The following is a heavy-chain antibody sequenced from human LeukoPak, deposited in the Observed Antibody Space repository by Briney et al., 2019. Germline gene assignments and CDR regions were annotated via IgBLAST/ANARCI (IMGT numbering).Heavy chain of an antibody. CDR2: IFYSGST. V-gene: IGHV4-38-2*01. CDR1: GFTFSSY. Sequence: PGGSLRLSCAASGFTFSSYWGGVRQPPGKGLEWIGTIFYSGSTYYNPSLKSRVTMSVDTSKNQFSLKLSSVTAADTAVYYCERKTYQRGQGLRKNWFAPWGQGSLVTVSS. CDR3: ERKTYQRGQGLRKNWFAP. J-gene: IGHJ5*02.